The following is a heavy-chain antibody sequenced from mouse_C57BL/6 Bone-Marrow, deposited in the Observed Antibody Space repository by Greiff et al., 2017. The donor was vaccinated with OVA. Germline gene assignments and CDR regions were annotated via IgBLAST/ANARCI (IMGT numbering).Heavy chain of an antibody. J-gene: IGHJ3*01. V-gene: IGHV1-81*01. D-gene: IGHD1-1*01. CDR1: GYTFTSYG. CDR3: ARSTVVDRFAY. CDR2: IYPRSGNT. Sequence: QVQLKESGAELARPGASVKLSCKASGYTFTSYGISWVKQRTGQGLEWIGEIYPRSGNTYYNEKFKGKATLTADKSSSTAYMELRSLTSEDSAVYFCARSTVVDRFAYWGQGTLVTVSA.